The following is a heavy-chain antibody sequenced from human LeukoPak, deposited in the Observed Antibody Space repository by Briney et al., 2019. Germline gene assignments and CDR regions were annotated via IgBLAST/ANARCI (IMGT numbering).Heavy chain of an antibody. Sequence: SQTLSLTCTVSGGSISSGGYYWSWIRQPPGKGLEWIGYIYHSGSTYYNPSLKSRVTISVDRSKNRFSLKLSSVTAADTAVYYCARSRRGDSSSSADYWGQGTLVTVSS. CDR1: GGSISSGGYY. CDR2: IYHSGST. V-gene: IGHV4-30-2*01. CDR3: ARSRRGDSSSSADY. D-gene: IGHD6-6*01. J-gene: IGHJ4*02.